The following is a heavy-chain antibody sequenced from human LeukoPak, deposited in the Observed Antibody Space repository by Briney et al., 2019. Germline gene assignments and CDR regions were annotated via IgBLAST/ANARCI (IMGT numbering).Heavy chain of an antibody. CDR2: MSSSGSPI. V-gene: IGHV3-48*03. CDR3: AREDADDAFDI. Sequence: PGGSLRLSCAASGFTFSRYDMSWVRQAPGKGLEWVSYMSSSGSPIYYADSVKGRFTISRDNAKNSVYLQMNSLRAEDTAVYHCAREDADDAFDIWGQGTMVTVSS. CDR1: GFTFSRYD. J-gene: IGHJ3*02.